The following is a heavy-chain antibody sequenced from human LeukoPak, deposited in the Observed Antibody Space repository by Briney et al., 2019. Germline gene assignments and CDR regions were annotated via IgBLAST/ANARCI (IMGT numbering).Heavy chain of an antibody. CDR1: GYTFTSYD. CDR2: ISAYNGNT. Sequence: ASVTVSCKASGYTFTSYDISWVRQAPGQGLEWMGWISAYNGNTNYAQKLQGRVTMTTDTSTSTAYMELRSLRSDDTAVYYCARDLIAAAGPLYYYYYGMDVWGKGTTVTVSS. J-gene: IGHJ6*04. CDR3: ARDLIAAAGPLYYYYYGMDV. D-gene: IGHD6-13*01. V-gene: IGHV1-18*04.